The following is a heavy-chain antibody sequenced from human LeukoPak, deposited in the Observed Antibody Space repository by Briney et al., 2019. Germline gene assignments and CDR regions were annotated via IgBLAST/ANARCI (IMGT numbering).Heavy chain of an antibody. D-gene: IGHD3-10*01. CDR1: GFTFSSYA. V-gene: IGHV3-23*01. Sequence: PGGSLRLSCAASGFTFSSYAMSWVRQAPGKGPEWVSAISGSGGSTYYADSVKGRFTISRDNSKNTLYLQMNSLRAEDTAVYYCAKDLLTMVRGVIPNYFDYWGQGTLVTVSS. CDR2: ISGSGGST. CDR3: AKDLLTMVRGVIPNYFDY. J-gene: IGHJ4*02.